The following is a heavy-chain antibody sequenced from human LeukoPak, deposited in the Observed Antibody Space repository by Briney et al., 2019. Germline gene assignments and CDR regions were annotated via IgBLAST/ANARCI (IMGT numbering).Heavy chain of an antibody. V-gene: IGHV3-23*01. CDR3: AKDLRDWVRLSGWFDP. CDR2: ISGSGGST. D-gene: IGHD2-21*01. Sequence: PGGSLRLSCAASGFTFSSYAMSWVRQAPGKGLEWVSAISGSGGSTYYAGSVKGRFTISRDNSKNTLYLQMNSLRAEDTAVYYCAKDLRDWVRLSGWFDPWGQGTLVTVSS. CDR1: GFTFSSYA. J-gene: IGHJ5*02.